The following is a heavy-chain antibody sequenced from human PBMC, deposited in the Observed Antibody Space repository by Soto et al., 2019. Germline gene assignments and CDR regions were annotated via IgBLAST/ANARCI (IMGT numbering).Heavy chain of an antibody. J-gene: IGHJ4*02. CDR3: AKVEGVIVVVNPFDY. D-gene: IGHD3-22*01. Sequence: QPGGSLRLSCAASGFTFDDYAMHWVRQGPGKGLEWVSGISWNSGRIDYADSVKGRFTISRDNAKNTLYLQMNSLRAEDTAVYYCAKVEGVIVVVNPFDYWGQGTLVTVSS. V-gene: IGHV3-9*01. CDR2: ISWNSGRI. CDR1: GFTFDDYA.